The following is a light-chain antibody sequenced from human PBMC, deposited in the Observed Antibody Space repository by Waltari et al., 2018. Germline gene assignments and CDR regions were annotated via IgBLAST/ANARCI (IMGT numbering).Light chain of an antibody. CDR1: QTISIY. CDR2: AAS. V-gene: IGKV1-39*01. J-gene: IGKJ3*01. CDR3: QHSYSTPPFT. Sequence: DIQMTQSPSSLSASVGARVTISCRASQTISIYLNWFQQKPGKAPKLLIYAASSLQSGVPSRFSGSGSGTDFTLTISSLQPEDFATYYCQHSYSTPPFTIGPGTKVDIK.